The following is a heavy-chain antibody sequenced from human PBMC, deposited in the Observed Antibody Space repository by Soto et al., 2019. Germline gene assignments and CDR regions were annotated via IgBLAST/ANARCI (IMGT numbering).Heavy chain of an antibody. D-gene: IGHD6-13*01. CDR3: TTDPAAAGDYFDY. CDR2: ISYDGSNK. CDR1: GFTFSSYA. J-gene: IGHJ4*02. V-gene: IGHV3-30-3*01. Sequence: GGSLRLSCAASGFTFSSYAMHWVRQAPGKGLEWVAVISYDGSNKYYADSVKGRFTISRDNSKNTLYLQMNSLKTEDTAVYYCTTDPAAAGDYFDYWGQGTLVTVSS.